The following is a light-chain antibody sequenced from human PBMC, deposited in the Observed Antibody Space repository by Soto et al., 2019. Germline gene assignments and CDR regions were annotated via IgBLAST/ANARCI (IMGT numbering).Light chain of an antibody. Sequence: DIQMTQSPSSLSASVGDRVTITCQASQEISNYLNWYQQKPAKAPKLLIYDASNLETGVPSRFSGSGSGTDFTFTISSLQPEDIATYYCQQYDNLPLTFGGGTKVDIK. CDR2: DAS. CDR3: QQYDNLPLT. V-gene: IGKV1-33*01. CDR1: QEISNY. J-gene: IGKJ4*01.